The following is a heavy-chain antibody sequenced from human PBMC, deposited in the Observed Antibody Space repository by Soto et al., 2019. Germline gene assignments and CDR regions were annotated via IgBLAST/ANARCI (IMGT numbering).Heavy chain of an antibody. CDR2: IKSKTDGGTT. V-gene: IGHV3-15*01. Sequence: GGSLSLSCAASGFTFSNAWMSWVRQAPGKGLEWVGRIKSKTDGGTTDYAAPVKGRFTISRDDSKNTLYLQMNSLKTEDTAVYYCTTDLDYYDSSGYYYNYWGQGTLVTVSS. CDR3: TTDLDYYDSSGYYYNY. D-gene: IGHD3-22*01. CDR1: GFTFSNAW. J-gene: IGHJ4*02.